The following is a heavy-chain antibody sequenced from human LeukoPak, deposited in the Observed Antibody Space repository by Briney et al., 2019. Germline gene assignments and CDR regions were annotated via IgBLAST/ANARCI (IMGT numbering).Heavy chain of an antibody. CDR2: TCYRSKWYI. J-gene: IGHJ4*02. Sequence: SQTLSLTCVISGDSVSSNSAAWNWITHSPSRGLEWLGRTCYRSKWYIDYAVSVKSRITISPDTSKNQFSLQLNSVTPEDTAVYYCARDGVVVGVKAFDYWGQGTLVTVSS. V-gene: IGHV6-1*01. CDR1: GDSVSSNSAA. CDR3: ARDGVVVGVKAFDY. D-gene: IGHD2-2*01.